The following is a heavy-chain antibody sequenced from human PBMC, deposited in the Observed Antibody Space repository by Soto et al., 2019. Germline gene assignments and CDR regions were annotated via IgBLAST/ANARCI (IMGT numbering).Heavy chain of an antibody. V-gene: IGHV1-3*01. CDR2: INAGNGNT. Sequence: ASVKVSCKASGYTFTGYAMHWVRQAPGQRLEWMGWINAGNGNTKYSQKFQGRVTITRDTSASTAYMELRSLRSDDTAVYYCARDGSYSSSWSDWFDPWGQGTLVTVSS. J-gene: IGHJ5*02. CDR3: ARDGSYSSSWSDWFDP. CDR1: GYTFTGYA. D-gene: IGHD6-13*01.